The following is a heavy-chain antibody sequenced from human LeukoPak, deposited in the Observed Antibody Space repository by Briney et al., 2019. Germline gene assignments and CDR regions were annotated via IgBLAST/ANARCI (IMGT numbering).Heavy chain of an antibody. CDR1: GGSISSYY. D-gene: IGHD3-3*01. Sequence: SETLSLTCTVSGGSISSYYWSWIRQPPGKGLEWIGYIYYGGSTNYNPSLKSRVTISVDTSKNQFSLRLTSVTAADTAMYYCARQRKSPDVLRFDYWGQGTLVTVSS. CDR2: IYYGGST. CDR3: ARQRKSPDVLRFDY. V-gene: IGHV4-59*08. J-gene: IGHJ4*02.